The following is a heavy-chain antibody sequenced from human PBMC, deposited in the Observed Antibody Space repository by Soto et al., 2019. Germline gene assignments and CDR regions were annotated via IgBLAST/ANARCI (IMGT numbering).Heavy chain of an antibody. CDR3: AKSLSAIPGDS. D-gene: IGHD2-2*01. Sequence: EVQLVESGGGLVQSGGSLRLSCAASGFTFSSYWMSWVRQAPEKGPEWVANIKQDGSEIYYVDSVKGRFTISRDNAKSSLYLQMTSLRAEDTAVYHCAKSLSAIPGDSWGQGTLVTVSS. CDR1: GFTFSSYW. CDR2: IKQDGSEI. J-gene: IGHJ4*02. V-gene: IGHV3-7*05.